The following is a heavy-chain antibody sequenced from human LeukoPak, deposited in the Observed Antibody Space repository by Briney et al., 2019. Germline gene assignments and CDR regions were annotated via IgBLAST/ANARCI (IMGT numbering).Heavy chain of an antibody. V-gene: IGHV4-39*07. D-gene: IGHD5-12*01. CDR3: ASPKPDIVATMAFDY. J-gene: IGHJ4*02. CDR2: IYYSGST. Sequence: SETLSLTCTVSGGSISSSSYYWGWIRQPPGKGLEWIGSIYYSGSTYYNPSLKSRVTISVDTSKNQFSLKLSSVTAADTAVYYCASPKPDIVATMAFDYWGQGTLVTVSS. CDR1: GGSISSSSYY.